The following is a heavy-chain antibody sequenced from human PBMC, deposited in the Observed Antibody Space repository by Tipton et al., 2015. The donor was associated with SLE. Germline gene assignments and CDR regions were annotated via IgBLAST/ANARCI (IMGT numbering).Heavy chain of an antibody. CDR1: GYDFFGYW. J-gene: IGHJ4*02. Sequence: QLVQSGAELKEPGESLKISCKGSGYDFFGYWIGWVRQMPGKGLEWMGIYGPSFEGHLTISADKSISTAHLQWSSLRASDTGTYYCARRSWGIDYWGQGTLVTVSS. CDR3: ARRSWGIDY. V-gene: IGHV5-51*03. D-gene: IGHD1-26*01.